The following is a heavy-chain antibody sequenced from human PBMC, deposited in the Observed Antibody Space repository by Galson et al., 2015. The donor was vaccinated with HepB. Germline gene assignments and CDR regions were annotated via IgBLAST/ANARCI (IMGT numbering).Heavy chain of an antibody. D-gene: IGHD1-1*01. CDR3: ARVGSARLDIDY. Sequence: SVKVSCKASGYTFTNHYMQWVRQAPGQGLEWMGIINPSGGRTTYAQKFQGRVTMTRDTSTSTVYMEVSSIKSDDTAVYYCARVGSARLDIDYWGQGTLVTVSS. J-gene: IGHJ4*02. CDR2: INPSGGRT. CDR1: GYTFTNHY. V-gene: IGHV1-46*01.